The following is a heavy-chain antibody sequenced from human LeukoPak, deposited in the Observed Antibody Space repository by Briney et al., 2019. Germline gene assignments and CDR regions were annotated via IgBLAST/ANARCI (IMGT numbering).Heavy chain of an antibody. J-gene: IGHJ4*02. CDR1: GGSISSYY. CDR3: ARVRGGNKAGSYFSYPFDY. D-gene: IGHD1-26*01. CDR2: IYYSGST. Sequence: RPSETLSLTCTVSGGSISSYYWSWIRQPPGKGLEWIGYIYYSGSTNYNPSLKSRVTISVDTSKNQFSLKLRSVTAADTAVYYCARVRGGNKAGSYFSYPFDYWGQGTLVTVSS. V-gene: IGHV4-59*08.